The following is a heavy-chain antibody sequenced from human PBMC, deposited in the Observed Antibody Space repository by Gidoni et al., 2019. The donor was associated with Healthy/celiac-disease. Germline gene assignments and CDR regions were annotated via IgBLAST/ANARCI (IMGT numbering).Heavy chain of an antibody. V-gene: IGHV4-39*01. CDR3: ARPSRSAAGTFNY. D-gene: IGHD6-13*01. CDR2: IYYSGST. J-gene: IGHJ4*02. Sequence: QLQLQESGPGLVKPSETLSLTCTVAGGSISSSSYYWGWIRQPPGKGLEWIGSIYYSGSTYYNPSLKSRVTISVDTSKNQFSLKLSSVTAADTAVYYCARPSRSAAGTFNYWGQGTLVTVSS. CDR1: GGSISSSSYY.